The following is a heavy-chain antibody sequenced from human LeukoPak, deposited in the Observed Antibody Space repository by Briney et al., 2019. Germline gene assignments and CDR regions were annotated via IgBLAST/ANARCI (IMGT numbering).Heavy chain of an antibody. J-gene: IGHJ4*02. CDR1: GFTFTRYT. CDR3: VRDNYGGILDF. V-gene: IGHV3-30*04. Sequence: GRSVRLSCAASGFTFTRYTMHWVRQAPGKGLEWVAVVLYDGSNKYYADSVKGRFTLSRDNSKNTLSLQMNTLRADDTAVYYCVRDNYGGILDFWGQGTLVTVSS. D-gene: IGHD2-21*01. CDR2: VLYDGSNK.